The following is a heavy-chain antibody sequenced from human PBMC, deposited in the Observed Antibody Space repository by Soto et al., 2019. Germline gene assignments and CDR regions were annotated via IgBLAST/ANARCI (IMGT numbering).Heavy chain of an antibody. J-gene: IGHJ4*02. V-gene: IGHV5-51*01. CDR2: IYPGDSDT. D-gene: IGHD6-19*01. CDR3: ASGYSSGCGY. CDR1: YW. Sequence: YWSWIRQHPGKGLEWMGIIYPGDSDTRYSPSFQGQVTISADKSISTAYLQWSSLKASDTAMYYCASGYSSGCGYWGQGTLVTVSS.